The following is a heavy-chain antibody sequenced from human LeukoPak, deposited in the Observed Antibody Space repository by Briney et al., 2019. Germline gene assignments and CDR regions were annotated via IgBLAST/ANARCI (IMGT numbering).Heavy chain of an antibody. Sequence: PGGSLRLSCTASAFTFSNYAMSWVRQAPGKGLEWVSTIFGYGGSTYYADSVEGRFTISRDNSKNTLYLQLNSLTVEDTATYYCAKMAGYNSRFDYRGQGTLVTVAS. J-gene: IGHJ4*02. CDR3: AKMAGYNSRFDY. CDR2: IFGYGGST. V-gene: IGHV3-23*01. CDR1: AFTFSNYA. D-gene: IGHD6-13*01.